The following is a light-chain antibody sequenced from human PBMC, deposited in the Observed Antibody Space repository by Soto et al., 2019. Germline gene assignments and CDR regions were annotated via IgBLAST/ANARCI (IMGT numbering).Light chain of an antibody. Sequence: QSALTQPPSASGSPGQSVTISCTGTINDVGGYNYVSWYQQHPGKAPKVIIYEVYKRPSGVPARFSGSKSGKTASLTVSGLQAADEADYYCSSYVGNNNLVFGGGTKLTVL. J-gene: IGLJ3*02. CDR1: INDVGGYNY. V-gene: IGLV2-8*01. CDR2: EVY. CDR3: SSYVGNNNLV.